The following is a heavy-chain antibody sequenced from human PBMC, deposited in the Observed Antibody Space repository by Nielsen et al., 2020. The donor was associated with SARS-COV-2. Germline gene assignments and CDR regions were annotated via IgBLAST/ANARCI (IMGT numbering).Heavy chain of an antibody. CDR3: ARGAQWLVPLDP. D-gene: IGHD6-19*01. Sequence: SETLSLTCSVSGVSVTFYYWSWIRQPPGKGLEWIGYIYYSGSTNYNPSLKSRVTISVDTSKNQFSLKLSSVTAADTAVYYCARGAQWLVPLDPWGQGTLVTVSS. J-gene: IGHJ5*02. CDR1: GVSVTFYY. CDR2: IYYSGST. V-gene: IGHV4-59*02.